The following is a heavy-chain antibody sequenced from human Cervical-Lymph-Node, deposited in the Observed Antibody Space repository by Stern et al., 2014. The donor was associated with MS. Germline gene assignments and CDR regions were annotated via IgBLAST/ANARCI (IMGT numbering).Heavy chain of an antibody. J-gene: IGHJ4*02. CDR3: NAAALSCRSPSCYKAFEY. CDR2: ISYDGSKQ. V-gene: IGHV3-30*03. CDR1: GFTFTTSG. D-gene: IGHD2-2*02. Sequence: DQLVESGGGVVQPGGSLRLSWVASGFTFTTSGMHWVRQAPGQGLDWVGVISYDGSKQYYGESVKGRFTISRDNSKNTGYLQMNSLRPEDTAVYCANAAALSCRSPSCYKAFEYWGQGILVTVSS.